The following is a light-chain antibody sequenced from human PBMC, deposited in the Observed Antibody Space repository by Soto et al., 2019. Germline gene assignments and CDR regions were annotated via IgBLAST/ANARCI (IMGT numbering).Light chain of an antibody. CDR2: VAS. Sequence: EIVMTQSPATLSVSPGERATLSCRASQSVSSNLAWYQQKPGQAPRLLIYVASTRATGIPARFSGSGSGKEFTLTISSLQSEDFAVYYCQQYNNWPPWTFGQGTKVEIK. CDR1: QSVSSN. CDR3: QQYNNWPPWT. J-gene: IGKJ1*01. V-gene: IGKV3-15*01.